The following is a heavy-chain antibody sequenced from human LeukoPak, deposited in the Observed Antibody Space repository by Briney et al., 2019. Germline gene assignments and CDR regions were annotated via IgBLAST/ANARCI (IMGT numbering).Heavy chain of an antibody. Sequence: PSETLSLTCTVSGDTINPYHWIWIRQTAGKGLEWIGRVHMSGSTNYNPSLWSRVAISMDNSKNQFSLKVNSVTAADTGVYYCARDESSRDDSGGYHYWGQGTLVTVSS. J-gene: IGHJ4*02. CDR1: GDTINPYH. V-gene: IGHV4-4*07. CDR2: VHMSGST. D-gene: IGHD3-22*01. CDR3: ARDESSRDDSGGYHY.